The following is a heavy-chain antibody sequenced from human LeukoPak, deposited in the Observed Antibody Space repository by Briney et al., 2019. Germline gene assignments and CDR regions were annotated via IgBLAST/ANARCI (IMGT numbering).Heavy chain of an antibody. D-gene: IGHD3-3*01. J-gene: IGHJ6*02. CDR2: IIPIFGTA. CDR3: ARAPVLRFLEWLSPGGYYYYYGMDV. Sequence: ASVKVSCKASGGTFSSYAISWVRQAPGQGLEWMGGIIPIFGTANYAQKFQGRVTITADESTSTAYMELSSLRSEDTAVYYCARAPVLRFLEWLSPGGYYYYYGMDVWGQGTTVTVSS. V-gene: IGHV1-69*13. CDR1: GGTFSSYA.